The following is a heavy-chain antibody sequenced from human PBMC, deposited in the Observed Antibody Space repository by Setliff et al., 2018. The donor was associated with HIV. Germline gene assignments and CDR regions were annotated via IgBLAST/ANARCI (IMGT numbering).Heavy chain of an antibody. J-gene: IGHJ3*02. CDR3: ARGAWQRNALDI. CDR2: INPNNGGT. D-gene: IGHD5-12*01. V-gene: IGHV1-2*02. CDR1: GYTFTGYY. Sequence: ASVKVSCKASGYTFTGYYMHWVRQAPGQGLEWMGWINPNNGGTNYAQKFQGRVTMTRDTSISTAYMELSRLRSDDTAVYYCARGAWQRNALDIWGQGTMVTVSS.